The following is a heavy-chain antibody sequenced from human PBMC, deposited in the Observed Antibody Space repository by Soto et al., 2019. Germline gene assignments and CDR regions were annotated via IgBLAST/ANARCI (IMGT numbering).Heavy chain of an antibody. V-gene: IGHV4-59*01. Sequence: SETLSLTCTVSGGYISSYYWSWIRQPPGKGLEWIGYIYYSGSTNYNPSLKSRVTISVDTSKNQFSLKLSSVTAADTAVSYCARGDYSNSDFDYWGQGTLVTVSS. CDR1: GGYISSYY. D-gene: IGHD4-4*01. J-gene: IGHJ4*02. CDR2: IYYSGST. CDR3: ARGDYSNSDFDY.